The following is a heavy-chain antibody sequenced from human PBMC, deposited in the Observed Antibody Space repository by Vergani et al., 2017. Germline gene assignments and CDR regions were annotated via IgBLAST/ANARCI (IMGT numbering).Heavy chain of an antibody. Sequence: EVQLLESGGGLVQPGGSLRLSCAASGFTFSSYSMNWVRQAPGKGLEWVSSISSSSSYIYYADSVKGRFTISRDNAKNSLYLQMNSLRAEDTAVYYCARDRVGYCSSTSCQYYFDYWGQGTLVTVSS. V-gene: IGHV3-21*01. CDR1: GFTFSSYS. J-gene: IGHJ4*02. CDR2: ISSSSSYI. CDR3: ARDRVGYCSSTSCQYYFDY. D-gene: IGHD2-2*01.